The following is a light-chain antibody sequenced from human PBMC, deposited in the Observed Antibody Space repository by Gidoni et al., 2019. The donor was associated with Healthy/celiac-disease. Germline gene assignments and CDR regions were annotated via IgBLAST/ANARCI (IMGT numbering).Light chain of an antibody. J-gene: IGLJ1*01. CDR2: EVS. V-gene: IGLV2-14*01. Sequence: SALTPPASVSGSPGQAITISCTGTSSDVGVYNYVSWYQQHPGKAPKLMIDEVSSRPSGVSNRFSGSKSGNTASLTISGLQAEDEADYYCSSYTSSSIYVFGTGTKVTVL. CDR3: SSYTSSSIYV. CDR1: SSDVGVYNY.